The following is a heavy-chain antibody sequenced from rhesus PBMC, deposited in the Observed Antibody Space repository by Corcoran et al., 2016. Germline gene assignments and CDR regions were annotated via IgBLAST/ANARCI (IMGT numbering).Heavy chain of an antibody. CDR3: VGRQNYYDSAYFRNRFDV. D-gene: IGHD3-28*01. Sequence: QVQLQESGPGLVKPSETLPLTCAVSGASISSNFWSWIRQAPGKGLEWIGRIYGSGGSTAYNPSLKSRVTISIDTSKNQFYLKLRSVTAADTAVYFCVGRQNYYDSAYFRNRFDVWGAGIMVTVTS. J-gene: IGHJ5-1*01. CDR2: IYGSGGST. CDR1: GASISSNF. V-gene: IGHV4S2*01.